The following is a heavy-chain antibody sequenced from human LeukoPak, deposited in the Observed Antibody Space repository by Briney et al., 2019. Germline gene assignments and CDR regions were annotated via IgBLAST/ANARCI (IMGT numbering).Heavy chain of an antibody. J-gene: IGHJ4*02. Sequence: GGSLRLSCAPSGFTFSRHGMHWVRQAPGKGLEWVAIMSNDGSRKYYAHSVEGRFTISRDNSKNTLYLQMDSLRAEDTAVYYCARDRAWNYFDYWGQGTLVTVSS. CDR3: ARDRAWNYFDY. V-gene: IGHV3-30*03. CDR1: GFTFSRHG. CDR2: MSNDGSRK. D-gene: IGHD3-3*01.